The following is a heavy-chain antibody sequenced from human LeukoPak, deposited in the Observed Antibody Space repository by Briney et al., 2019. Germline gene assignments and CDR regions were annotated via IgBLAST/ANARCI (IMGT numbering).Heavy chain of an antibody. D-gene: IGHD4-23*01. CDR1: GGSINSGGYY. J-gene: IGHJ4*02. V-gene: IGHV4-30-4*01. Sequence: SETLSLTCTVSGGSINSGGYYWSWIRQHPGKGLEWIGYIFRSGNTYFNPSLKSPFTISIDTSKNQFSLKLSSVTAADTAVYYCARLGGDYGGNLIDYWGQGTLVTVSS. CDR3: ARLGGDYGGNLIDY. CDR2: IFRSGNT.